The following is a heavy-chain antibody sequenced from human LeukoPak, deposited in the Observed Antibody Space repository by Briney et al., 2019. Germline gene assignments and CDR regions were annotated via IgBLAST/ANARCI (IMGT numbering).Heavy chain of an antibody. CDR1: GFTFSSYS. Sequence: GGSLRLSCAASGFTFSSYSMNWVRQAPGKGLEWVSSISSSSSYIYYADSVKGRFTISRDNAKNSLYLQMNSLRAEDRAVYYCAREPPDCSSTSCYGAYGMDVWGQGTTVTVSS. J-gene: IGHJ6*02. V-gene: IGHV3-21*01. CDR3: AREPPDCSSTSCYGAYGMDV. CDR2: ISSSSSYI. D-gene: IGHD2-2*01.